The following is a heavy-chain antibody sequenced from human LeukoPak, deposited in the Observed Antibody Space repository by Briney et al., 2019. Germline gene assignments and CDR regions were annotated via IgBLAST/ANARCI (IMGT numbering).Heavy chain of an antibody. CDR1: GGSISSSSYY. J-gene: IGHJ3*02. D-gene: IGHD2-2*01. CDR3: ARRCSSTSCYGVGAAFDI. CDR2: IYYSGST. Sequence: SETLSLTCTVSGGSISSSSYYWGWIRQPPGKGLEWIGSIYYSGSTYYNPSLKSRVTISVDTSKNQFSLKLSSVTAADTAVYYCARRCSSTSCYGVGAAFDIWGQGTMVTVSS. V-gene: IGHV4-39*01.